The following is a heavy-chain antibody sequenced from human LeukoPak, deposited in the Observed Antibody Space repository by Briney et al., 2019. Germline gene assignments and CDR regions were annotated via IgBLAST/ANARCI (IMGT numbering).Heavy chain of an antibody. V-gene: IGHV3-23*01. D-gene: IGHD6-19*01. CDR2: ISGRGGST. CDR1: GFTFSSYA. J-gene: IGHJ4*02. Sequence: GGSLRLSCAASGFTFSSYAMSWVRQAPGKGLEWVSTISGRGGSTFYAGSVKGRFTISRDNSKNTLSLQMNSLRAEDTAVYYCAKVSRGIAVAPRGYFDYWGQGTLVTVSS. CDR3: AKVSRGIAVAPRGYFDY.